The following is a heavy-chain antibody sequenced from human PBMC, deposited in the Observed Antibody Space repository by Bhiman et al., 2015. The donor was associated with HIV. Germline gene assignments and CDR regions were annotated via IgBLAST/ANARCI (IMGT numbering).Heavy chain of an antibody. J-gene: IGHJ4*02. CDR2: VYSGGST. CDR1: GFSVSTNY. CDR3: VRDFTGVTDS. Sequence: EVQLVESGGGLIQPGGSLRLSCAASGFSVSTNYMSWVRQAPGKGLEWVSTVYSGGSTYYADSVKGRFTISRDNAKNTVYLQMHDLRADDTAVYYCVRDFTGVTDSWGRGTRGHRLL. D-gene: IGHD1-14*01. V-gene: IGHV3-53*01.